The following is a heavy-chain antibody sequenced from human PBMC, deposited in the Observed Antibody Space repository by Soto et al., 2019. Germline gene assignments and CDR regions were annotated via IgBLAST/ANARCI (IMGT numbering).Heavy chain of an antibody. J-gene: IGHJ4*02. CDR1: GFTFSSYA. Sequence: HPGGSLRLSCAASGFTFSSYAMHWVRQAPGKGLEYVSAISSNGGSTYYADSVKGRFTISRDNSKNTLYLQMGSLRAEDMAVYYCARGDGFHFDYWGQGTLVTVSS. V-gene: IGHV3-64*02. CDR2: ISSNGGST. CDR3: ARGDGFHFDY. D-gene: IGHD5-12*01.